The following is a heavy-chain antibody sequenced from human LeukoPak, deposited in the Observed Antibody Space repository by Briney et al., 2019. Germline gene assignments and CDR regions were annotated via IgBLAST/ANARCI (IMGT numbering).Heavy chain of an antibody. D-gene: IGHD3-10*01. V-gene: IGHV4-38-2*02. CDR1: GYSICSGYY. CDR3: ARAHYGSGSYDFDY. J-gene: IGHJ4*02. CDR2: IYHSGST. Sequence: SETLSLTCTVSGYSICSGYYWGWIRQPPGKGLGWIGSIYHSGSTYYNPSLKSRVTISVDTSKNQFSLKLSPVTAADTAVYYCARAHYGSGSYDFDYWGQGTLVTVSS.